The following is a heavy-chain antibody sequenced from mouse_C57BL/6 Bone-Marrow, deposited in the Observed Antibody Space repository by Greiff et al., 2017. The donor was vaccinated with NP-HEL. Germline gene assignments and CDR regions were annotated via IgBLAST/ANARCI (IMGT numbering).Heavy chain of an antibody. Sequence: EVQLVESGGDLVKPGGSLKLSCAASGFTFSSYGMSWVRQTPDKRLEWVATISSGGSYTYYPDSVKGRFTISRDNAKNTLYLQMSSLKSEDTAMYYGVVLRFDYWGQGTTLTVSS. D-gene: IGHD1-1*01. V-gene: IGHV5-6*01. J-gene: IGHJ2*01. CDR3: VVLRFDY. CDR2: ISSGGSYT. CDR1: GFTFSSYG.